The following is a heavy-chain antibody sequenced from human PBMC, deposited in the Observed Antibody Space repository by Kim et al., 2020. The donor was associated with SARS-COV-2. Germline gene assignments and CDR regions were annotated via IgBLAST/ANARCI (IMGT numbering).Heavy chain of an antibody. J-gene: IGHJ6*02. Sequence: GGSLRLSCAASGFTFSSYAMSWVRQAPGKGLEWVSTISGSGGSTYYADSVKGRFTISRDNSKNTLYLQMNSLRAEDTAIYYCAKVPPCSRRLNYGMDVWGQGTAVTVSS. CDR1: GFTFSSYA. CDR3: AKVPPCSRRLNYGMDV. D-gene: IGHD3-16*01. V-gene: IGHV3-23*01. CDR2: ISGSGGST.